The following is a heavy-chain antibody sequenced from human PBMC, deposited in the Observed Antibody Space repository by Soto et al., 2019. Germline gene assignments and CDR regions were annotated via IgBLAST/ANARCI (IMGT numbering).Heavy chain of an antibody. Sequence: SETLSLTCTVSGGSISSSNYYWAWIRQSPGKGLEWIGCVYYNGFTYYNPSLKSRVTISVDTSKNQFSLKLTSVTAADTAVYYCARMGDFWSGPGELDPWGQGTLVTVSS. V-gene: IGHV4-39*01. CDR1: GGSISSSNYY. CDR3: ARMGDFWSGPGELDP. J-gene: IGHJ5*02. CDR2: VYYNGFT. D-gene: IGHD3-3*01.